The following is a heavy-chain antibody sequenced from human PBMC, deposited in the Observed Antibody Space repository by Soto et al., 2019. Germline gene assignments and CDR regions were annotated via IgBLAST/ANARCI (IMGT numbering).Heavy chain of an antibody. CDR3: ARDMVVYGDYPDYYGMDV. Sequence: VQLVESGGGVVQPGRSLRLSCAASGFTFSSYEMNWVRQAPGKGLEWVSYISSSGSTIYYADSVKGRFTISRDNAKNSLYLQMSSLRAEDTAVYYCARDMVVYGDYPDYYGMDVWGQGTTVTVSS. CDR2: ISSSGSTI. J-gene: IGHJ6*02. CDR1: GFTFSSYE. D-gene: IGHD4-17*01. V-gene: IGHV3-48*03.